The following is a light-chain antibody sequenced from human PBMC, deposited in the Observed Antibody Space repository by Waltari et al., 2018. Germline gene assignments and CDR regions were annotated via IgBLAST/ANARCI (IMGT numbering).Light chain of an antibody. V-gene: IGLV3-21*04. CDR1: NIGNYS. J-gene: IGLJ1*01. CDR2: YDR. CDR3: HVWHPHVDPGV. Sequence: SSVVTQPPSVSVAPGETATITCGGDNIGNYSVQWYQQKAGQAPVLVIFYDRDRPSGIPDRFSGSNSGNTATLTISRVEAGDEARYYCHVWHPHVDPGVFGTGTEVTVL.